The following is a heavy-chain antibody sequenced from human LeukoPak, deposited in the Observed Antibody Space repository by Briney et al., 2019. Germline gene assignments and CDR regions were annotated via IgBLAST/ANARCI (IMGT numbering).Heavy chain of an antibody. CDR3: ARMTPGYYYYMDV. J-gene: IGHJ6*03. V-gene: IGHV4-4*07. Sequence: PSETLSLTCTVSGVSINNYYWTWIRQSDGKGLEWIAHIYPSGNNNYNPSLKSRVTISIDRSKNQFSLRLSSVTAADTAMYYCARMTPGYYYYMDVWGKATTVTVSS. CDR2: IYPSGNN. CDR1: GVSINNYY.